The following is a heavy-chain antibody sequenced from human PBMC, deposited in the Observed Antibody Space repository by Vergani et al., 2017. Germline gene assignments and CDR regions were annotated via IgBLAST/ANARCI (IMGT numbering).Heavy chain of an antibody. Sequence: QVQLVESGGGVVQRGGSLRLSCATSGFTLSNYDMQWIRQGPGKGLEFVAFIQFDGSNQYYAHSVKGRFTLSRDFSKNTLYLQMNSLRTDDTATYYFAKHFRGWGIDYWGQGTQVIVSS. CDR2: IQFDGSNQ. J-gene: IGHJ4*02. D-gene: IGHD3-16*01. CDR1: GFTLSNYD. CDR3: AKHFRGWGIDY. V-gene: IGHV3-30*02.